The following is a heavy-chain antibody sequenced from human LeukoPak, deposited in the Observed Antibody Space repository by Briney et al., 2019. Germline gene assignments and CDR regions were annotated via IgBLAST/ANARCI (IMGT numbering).Heavy chain of an antibody. D-gene: IGHD3-10*01. V-gene: IGHV4-4*07. CDR3: ARGRKTPPPLWFGKYETLFDY. CDR1: GGSISSYS. CDR2: MYTSGST. J-gene: IGHJ4*02. Sequence: SETLSLTCTVSGGSISSYSWSWIRQPAVKGLEWIGRMYTSGSTKYNPSRKSRVTMSVDTSKNQFSLKLSSVTAADTAVYYCARGRKTPPPLWFGKYETLFDYWGQGTLVTVSS.